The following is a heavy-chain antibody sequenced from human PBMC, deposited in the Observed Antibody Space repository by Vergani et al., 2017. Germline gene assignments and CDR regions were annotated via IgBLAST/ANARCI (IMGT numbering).Heavy chain of an antibody. D-gene: IGHD4-17*01. CDR3: ARDYGDYDHDAFDI. Sequence: QVQLQESGPGLVKPSETRSLTCTVSGGSISSYYWSWIRQPAGKGLEWIGRIYTSGSTNYNPSLKSRVTMSVDTSKNQFSLKLSSVTAADTAVYYCARDYGDYDHDAFDIWGQGTMVTVSS. CDR2: IYTSGST. J-gene: IGHJ3*02. CDR1: GGSISSYY. V-gene: IGHV4-4*07.